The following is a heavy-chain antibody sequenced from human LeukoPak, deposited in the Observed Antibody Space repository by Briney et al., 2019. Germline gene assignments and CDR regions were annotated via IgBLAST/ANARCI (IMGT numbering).Heavy chain of an antibody. Sequence: SETLSLTCSVSGGSIRSSHYLWGWIRQAPGKGLEWIGIIYYDGSTYYNPSLRSRVTISVDTTKNRFSLNLSSATAADTAVFYCARMLVTMKVGAGNFDSWGQGTLVTVSS. V-gene: IGHV4-39*07. CDR2: IYYDGST. CDR3: ARMLVTMKVGAGNFDS. J-gene: IGHJ4*02. D-gene: IGHD3-22*01. CDR1: GGSIRSSHYL.